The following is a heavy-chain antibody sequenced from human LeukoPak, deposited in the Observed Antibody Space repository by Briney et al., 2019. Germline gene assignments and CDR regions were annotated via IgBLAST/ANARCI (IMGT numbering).Heavy chain of an antibody. CDR2: VSGSGGST. CDR3: AKSRAHYSSSPVEY. Sequence: QCGGSLRLSCAVSGFTFSSYAMSWVRQPPGKGLEWVSTVSGSGGSTYYADSVKGRFTISRDNSKNTLYMQMDSLRAEDTAVYFCAKSRAHYSSSPVEYWGQGTLVTVSS. V-gene: IGHV3-23*01. D-gene: IGHD6-13*01. CDR1: GFTFSSYA. J-gene: IGHJ4*02.